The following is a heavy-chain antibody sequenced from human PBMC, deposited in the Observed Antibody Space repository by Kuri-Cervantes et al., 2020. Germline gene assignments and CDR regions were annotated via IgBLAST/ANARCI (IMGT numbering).Heavy chain of an antibody. CDR2: ISSSGSTI. V-gene: IGHV3-48*01. CDR3: ATRYSSGWYGRSATGDFFDY. Sequence: GGSLRLSCAASGFTVSSYGMHWVRQAPGKGLEWVSYISSSGSTIYYADSVKGRFTISRDNAKNTVYLQMNSLRAEGTAVYYCATRYSSGWYGRSATGDFFDYWGQGTLVTVSS. D-gene: IGHD6-19*01. CDR1: GFTVSSYG. J-gene: IGHJ4*02.